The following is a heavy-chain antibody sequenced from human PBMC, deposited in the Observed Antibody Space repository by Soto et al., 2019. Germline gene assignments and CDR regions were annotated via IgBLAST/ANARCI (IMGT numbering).Heavy chain of an antibody. CDR2: INHSGST. V-gene: IGHV4-34*01. Sequence: SETLSLTCAVYGGSFSGYYWSWIRQPPGKGLEWIGEINHSGSTNYNPSLKSRVTISVDTSKNQFSLKLSSVTAADTAVYYCARAPYYYYYYMDVWGKGTTVTVSS. J-gene: IGHJ6*03. CDR3: ARAPYYYYYYMDV. CDR1: GGSFSGYY.